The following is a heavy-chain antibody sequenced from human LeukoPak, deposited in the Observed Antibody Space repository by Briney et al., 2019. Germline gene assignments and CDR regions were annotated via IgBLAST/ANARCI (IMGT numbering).Heavy chain of an antibody. D-gene: IGHD4-17*01. J-gene: IGHJ4*02. V-gene: IGHV1-46*01. CDR3: ARNPVTTRYFDY. CDR1: GYTFTSYY. CDR2: INPSGGST. Sequence: ASVTVSCTASGYTFTSYYMHWVRQAPGQGLEWMGIINPSGGSTRYAQKFQGRVTMTRDTSSSTVYMELSSLRSEDTAVYYCARNPVTTRYFDYWGQGTLVTVSS.